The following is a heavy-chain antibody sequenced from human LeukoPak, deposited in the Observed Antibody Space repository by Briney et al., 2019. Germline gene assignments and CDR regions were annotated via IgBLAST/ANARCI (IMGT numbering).Heavy chain of an antibody. CDR1: GFTFSSYD. J-gene: IGHJ2*01. D-gene: IGHD5-24*01. V-gene: IGHV3-30-3*01. Sequence: GGSLRLSCAASGFTFSSYDMHWVRQAPGKGLEWVAVISYDGNNKYYADSVKGRFTISRDNSKKTLYLQMNSQRAEDTAVYYCARDGYNEEDWYFDLWGRGILVTVSS. CDR3: ARDGYNEEDWYFDL. CDR2: ISYDGNNK.